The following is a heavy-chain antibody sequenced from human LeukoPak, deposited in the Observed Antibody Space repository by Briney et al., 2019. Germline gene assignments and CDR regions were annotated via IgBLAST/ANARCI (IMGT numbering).Heavy chain of an antibody. J-gene: IGHJ6*02. CDR3: ARATYYYGSGSRFYYYYGMDV. V-gene: IGHV1-69*13. D-gene: IGHD3-10*01. Sequence: SVKVSCKASGGTFSSYAISWVRQAPGQGLEWMGGIIPIFGTANYAQKFQGRVTITADESTSTAYMELSSLRSEDTAVYYCARATYYYGSGSRFYYYYGMDVWGQGTTATVSS. CDR2: IIPIFGTA. CDR1: GGTFSSYA.